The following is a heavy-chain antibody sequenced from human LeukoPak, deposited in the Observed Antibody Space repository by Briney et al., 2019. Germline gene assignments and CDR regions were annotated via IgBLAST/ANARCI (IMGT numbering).Heavy chain of an antibody. D-gene: IGHD3-22*01. CDR3: ARERTYYYDSSGYEREGYDY. J-gene: IGHJ4*02. V-gene: IGHV4-61*01. Sequence: SETLSLTCTVSGGSVSSGSYYWNWIRQPPGKGLEWIGYIYYSGSTNYNPSLKSRVTISVDTSKNQFSLKLTSVTAADTAVYYCARERTYYYDSSGYEREGYDYWGQGTLVTVSS. CDR2: IYYSGST. CDR1: GGSVSSGSYY.